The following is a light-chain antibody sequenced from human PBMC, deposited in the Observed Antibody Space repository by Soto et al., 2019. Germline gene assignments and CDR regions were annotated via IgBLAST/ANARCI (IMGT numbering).Light chain of an antibody. V-gene: IGKV3-20*01. CDR2: GAS. J-gene: IGKJ1*01. CDR3: QQYGSSPWT. Sequence: EIVLTQSPGTLSLSPGETASLSCRASQSVDSRFLAWYQQKPGQAPRLLIFGASSRATGIPVRFSGSGSGTDFTLTISRLEPEDFAVYYCQQYGSSPWTFGQGTKVDI. CDR1: QSVDSRF.